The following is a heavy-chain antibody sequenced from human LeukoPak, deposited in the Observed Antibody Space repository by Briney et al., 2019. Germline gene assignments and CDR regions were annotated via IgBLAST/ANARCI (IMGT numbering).Heavy chain of an antibody. CDR2: IYSGGST. D-gene: IGHD3-22*01. CDR1: GFTVSSNY. V-gene: IGHV3-66*02. J-gene: IGHJ4*02. CDR3: ARERPEYYYDSSGYAGYFDY. Sequence: GGSLRLSCAASGFTVSSNYMSWVRQAPGKGLEWVSVIYSGGSTYYADSVKGRFTTSRDNSKNTLYLQMNSLRAEDTAVYYCARERPEYYYDSSGYAGYFDYWGQGTLVTVSS.